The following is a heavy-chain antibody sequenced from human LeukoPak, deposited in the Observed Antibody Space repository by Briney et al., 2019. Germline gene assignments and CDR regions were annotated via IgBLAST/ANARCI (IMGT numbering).Heavy chain of an antibody. CDR3: AKGGGQLDNPNFDY. CDR2: ISYDGSNK. V-gene: IGHV3-30*18. D-gene: IGHD1-1*01. J-gene: IGHJ4*02. CDR1: GFTFSSYG. Sequence: GGSLRLSCAASGFTFSSYGMHWVRPAPGKGLEWVAVISYDGSNKYYADSVKGRFTISRDNSKNTLYLQMNSLRAEDTAVYYCAKGGGQLDNPNFDYWGQGTLVTVSS.